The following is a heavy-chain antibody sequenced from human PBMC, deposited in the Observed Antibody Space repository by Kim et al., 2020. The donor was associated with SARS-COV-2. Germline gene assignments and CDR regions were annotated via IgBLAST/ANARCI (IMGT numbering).Heavy chain of an antibody. V-gene: IGHV3-66*01. Sequence: DDSGKGRLIISRDHSKNTLYLQMNSLRAEDTAVYYCATVVFYYDAGYFKNWGQGTLVIVSS. D-gene: IGHD3-22*01. CDR3: ATVVFYYDAGYFKN. J-gene: IGHJ1*01.